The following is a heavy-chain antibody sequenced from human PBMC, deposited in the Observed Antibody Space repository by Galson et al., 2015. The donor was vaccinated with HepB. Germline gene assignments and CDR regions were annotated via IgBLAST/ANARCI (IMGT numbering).Heavy chain of an antibody. V-gene: IGHV4-39*01. D-gene: IGHD6-19*01. CDR2: IYYSGST. CDR1: GGSISSSSYY. Sequence: ETLSLTCTVSGGSISSSSYYWGWIRQPPGKGLEWIGSIYYSGSTYYNPSLKSRVTISVDTSKNQFSLKLSSVTAADTAVYYCARRPYSSGWFYYFDYWGQGTLVTVSS. J-gene: IGHJ4*02. CDR3: ARRPYSSGWFYYFDY.